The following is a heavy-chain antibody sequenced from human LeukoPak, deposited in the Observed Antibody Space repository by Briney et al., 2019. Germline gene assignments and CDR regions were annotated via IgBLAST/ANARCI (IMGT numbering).Heavy chain of an antibody. J-gene: IGHJ4*02. V-gene: IGHV4-59*12. Sequence: SETLSLTCTVSGGSISSYYWSWIRQPPGKGLEWIGYIYYSGSTNYNPSLKSRVTISVDTSKKQFSLKLSSVTAADTAVYYCARGGSYPLYFDYWGQGTLVTVSS. D-gene: IGHD1-26*01. CDR3: ARGGSYPLYFDY. CDR1: GGSISSYY. CDR2: IYYSGST.